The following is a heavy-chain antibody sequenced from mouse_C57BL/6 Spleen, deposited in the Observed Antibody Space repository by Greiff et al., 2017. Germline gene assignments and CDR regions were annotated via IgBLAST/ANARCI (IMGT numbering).Heavy chain of an antibody. J-gene: IGHJ2*01. D-gene: IGHD2-3*01. V-gene: IGHV1-52*01. CDR2: IDPSDSET. Sequence: QVQLQQPGAELVRPGSSVKLSCKASGYTFTSSWMHLVKQRPIQGLDWIGNIDPSDSETHYNQKFKDKATLTVDKSSSTAYMQLSSLTSEDSAVYYCARGNWLLRSDYFDYWGQGTTLTVSS. CDR3: ARGNWLLRSDYFDY. CDR1: GYTFTSSW.